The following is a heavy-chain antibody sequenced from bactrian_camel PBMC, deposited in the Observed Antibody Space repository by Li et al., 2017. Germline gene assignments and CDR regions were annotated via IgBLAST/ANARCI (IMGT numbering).Heavy chain of an antibody. CDR3: AADLGACPLFWRKAGTWDR. Sequence: HVQLVESGGGSVQPGGSLTLSCKPSVDTYRRYCMGWFRQAPGKEREGVAAIDSDGSTSYADSVKGRFTISQDNVKNTLYLRMNSLKPEDTAMYYCAADLGACPLFWRKAGTWDRWGQGTQVTVS. J-gene: IGHJ4*01. V-gene: IGHV3S53*01. D-gene: IGHD6*01. CDR2: IDSDGST. CDR1: VDTYRRYC.